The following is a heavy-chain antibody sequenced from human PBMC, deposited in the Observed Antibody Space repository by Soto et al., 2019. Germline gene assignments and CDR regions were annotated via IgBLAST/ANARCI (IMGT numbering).Heavy chain of an antibody. D-gene: IGHD3-10*01. Sequence: SETLSLTCTVSGGSISSGDYYWSWIRQPPGKGLEWIGYIYYSGSTYYNPSLKSRVTISVDTSKNQFSLKLSSVTAADTAVYYCARDEITMVRGVPHWFDPWGQGTMVTVPQ. CDR1: GGSISSGDYY. CDR3: ARDEITMVRGVPHWFDP. J-gene: IGHJ5*02. V-gene: IGHV4-30-4*01. CDR2: IYYSGST.